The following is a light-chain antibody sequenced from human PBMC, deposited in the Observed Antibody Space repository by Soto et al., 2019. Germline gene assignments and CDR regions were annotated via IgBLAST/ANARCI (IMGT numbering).Light chain of an antibody. CDR1: QSVSTN. Sequence: EIVMTQFPATLSVPPGERATLSCRASQSVSTNLAWVQQKPGQAPRVLIYGISTRATGIPARFSGSGSETEFTLTISSLQAEDFAVYYCQQYNNWPLTFGGGTKVEIK. CDR2: GIS. J-gene: IGKJ4*02. CDR3: QQYNNWPLT. V-gene: IGKV3-15*01.